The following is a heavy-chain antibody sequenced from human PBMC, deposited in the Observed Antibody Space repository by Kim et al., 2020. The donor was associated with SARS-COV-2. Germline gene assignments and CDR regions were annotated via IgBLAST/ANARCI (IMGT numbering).Heavy chain of an antibody. CDR1: GFTFSSYG. D-gene: IGHD2-21*02. CDR3: ARSYCGGDCYSFRAFDI. CDR2: IWYDGSNK. J-gene: IGHJ3*02. V-gene: IGHV3-33*01. Sequence: GGSLRLSCAASGFTFSSYGMHWVRQAPGKGLEWVSVIWYDGSNKYYADSVKGRFTISRDNSKNTLYLQMNSLRAEDTAVYYCARSYCGGDCYSFRAFDIWGQGTMVTVSS.